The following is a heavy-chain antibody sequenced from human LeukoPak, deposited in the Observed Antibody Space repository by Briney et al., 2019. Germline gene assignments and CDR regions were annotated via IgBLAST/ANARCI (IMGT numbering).Heavy chain of an antibody. J-gene: IGHJ3*02. D-gene: IGHD6-13*01. CDR2: IRATSTYT. V-gene: IGHV3-21*01. CDR1: GFTFNSYD. CDR3: ARAKQQLVPGNVHAFDI. Sequence: PGGSLRLSCAASGFTFNSYDMDWVRQTPGKGLEWVSSIRATSTYTYYADSVKGRFSISRDNAKNSLFLLMNSLRAEYTAVYYCARAKQQLVPGNVHAFDIWGQGTMVTVSS.